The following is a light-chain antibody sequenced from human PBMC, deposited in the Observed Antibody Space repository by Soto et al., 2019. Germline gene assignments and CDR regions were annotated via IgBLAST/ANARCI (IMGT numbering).Light chain of an antibody. CDR3: SSYTISSNYV. CDR1: SSDVGSYNR. Sequence: QSALTQPPSVSGSPGQSVAISCTGTSSDVGSYNRVSWYQQPPGTAPKLMIYDVNNRPSGVPDRFSGSKSGNTASLTISGLQAEDEADYYCSSYTISSNYVFGTGTKVTVL. CDR2: DVN. V-gene: IGLV2-18*02. J-gene: IGLJ1*01.